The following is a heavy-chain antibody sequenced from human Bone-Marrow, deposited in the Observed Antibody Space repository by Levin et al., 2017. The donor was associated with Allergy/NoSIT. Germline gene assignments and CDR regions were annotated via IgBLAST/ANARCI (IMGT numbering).Heavy chain of an antibody. CDR1: GFSFSDHY. V-gene: IGHV3-72*01. D-gene: IGHD2-2*01. J-gene: IGHJ4*02. CDR2: SRNKADGYTT. CDR3: ASGYCISTSCYDFDY. Sequence: LSLTCAASGFSFSDHYMDWVRQAPGKGLEWVGRSRNKADGYTTEYAASVKGRFTISRDDSKNLLYLQMNSLKTEDTAVYYCASGYCISTSCYDFDYWGQGTLVTVSS.